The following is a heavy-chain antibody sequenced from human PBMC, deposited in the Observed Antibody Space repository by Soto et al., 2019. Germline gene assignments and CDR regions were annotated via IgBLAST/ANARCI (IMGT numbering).Heavy chain of an antibody. CDR3: AREGYFSGGSCYQENSMDV. CDR1: GGSISSYY. V-gene: IGHV4-4*07. D-gene: IGHD2-15*01. CDR2: IYTSGST. Sequence: LSLTCTVSGGSISSYYWSWIRQPAGKGLEWIGRIYTSGSTNYNPSLKSRVTMSVDTSKNQFSLKLSPVTAADTAVYYCAREGYFSGGSCYQENSMDVWGQGTTVTDSS. J-gene: IGHJ6*02.